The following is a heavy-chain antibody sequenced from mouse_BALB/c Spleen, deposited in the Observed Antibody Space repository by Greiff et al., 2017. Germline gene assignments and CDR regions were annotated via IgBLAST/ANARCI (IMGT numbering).Heavy chain of an antibody. Sequence: EVQGVESGGGLVQPGGSLRLSCATSGFTFTDYYMSWVRQPPGKALEWLGFIRNKANGYTTEYSASVKGRFTISRDNSQSILYLQMNTLRAEDSATYYCARDDGYYLDAMDYWGQGTSVTVSS. CDR1: GFTFTDYY. D-gene: IGHD2-3*01. J-gene: IGHJ4*01. V-gene: IGHV7-3*02. CDR2: IRNKANGYTT. CDR3: ARDDGYYLDAMDY.